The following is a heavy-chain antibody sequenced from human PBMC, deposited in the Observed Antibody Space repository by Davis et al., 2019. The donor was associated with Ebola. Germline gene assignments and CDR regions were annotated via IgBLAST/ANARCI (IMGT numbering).Heavy chain of an antibody. CDR3: AKGRGLYWWSTKAYYFDY. D-gene: IGHD2-8*02. CDR1: GFTFSSYG. CDR2: ISYDGSNK. J-gene: IGHJ4*02. Sequence: GESLKISCAASGFTFSSYGMHWVRQAPGKGLEWVAVISYDGSNKYYADSVKGRFTISRDNSKNTLYLQMNSLRAEDTAVYYCAKGRGLYWWSTKAYYFDYWGQGTLVTVSS. V-gene: IGHV3-30*18.